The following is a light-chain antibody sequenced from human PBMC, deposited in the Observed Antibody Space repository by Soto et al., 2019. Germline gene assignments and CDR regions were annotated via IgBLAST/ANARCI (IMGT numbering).Light chain of an antibody. CDR1: QSVSTN. J-gene: IGKJ1*01. Sequence: IVMTQSPATLSVSPGERVTLSCRASQSVSTNLAWYQQKPGRAPRLLISGASTRATGIPARFSGSGSGTEFTLTISRLQSEDFAVYYCQQYNNWWTFGQGTKVEIK. CDR3: QQYNNWWT. V-gene: IGKV3-15*01. CDR2: GAS.